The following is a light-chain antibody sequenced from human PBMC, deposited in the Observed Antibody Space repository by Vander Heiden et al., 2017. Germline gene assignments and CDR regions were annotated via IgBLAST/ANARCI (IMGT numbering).Light chain of an antibody. CDR1: QSVLYSSNHKNY. CDR3: QQYYSSPPT. J-gene: IGKJ4*01. CDR2: WAS. V-gene: IGKV4-1*01. Sequence: DIVMTQSPDSLAVSLGERATINCKSSQSVLYSSNHKNYLAWYQQKPGQPPKLLIYWASTRESGVPDRFSGSGSGTDFTLTISSLQAEDVAVYSCQQYYSSPPTFGGGTKVEIK.